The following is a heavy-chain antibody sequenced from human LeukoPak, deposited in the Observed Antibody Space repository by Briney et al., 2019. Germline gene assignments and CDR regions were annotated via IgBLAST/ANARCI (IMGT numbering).Heavy chain of an antibody. Sequence: SETLSLTCNVSGGSISSFYFSWIRQPPGKGQDRIWYIYTSGTTKYNPSLKSRLTMSVDTSNSQFLLKLSSVTAADTAVYYCARDGEFWDGRSWFDPWGQGTLVTVSS. CDR3: ARDGEFWDGRSWFDP. D-gene: IGHD3-3*01. CDR1: GGSISSFY. CDR2: IYTSGTT. V-gene: IGHV4-4*09. J-gene: IGHJ5*02.